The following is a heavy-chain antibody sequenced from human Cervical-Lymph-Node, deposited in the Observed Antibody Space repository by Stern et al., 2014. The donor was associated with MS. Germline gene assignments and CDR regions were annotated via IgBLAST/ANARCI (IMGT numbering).Heavy chain of an antibody. CDR1: GFTFTTRS. J-gene: IGHJ6*02. CDR2: ISSISTMT. V-gene: IGHV3-48*01. D-gene: IGHD7-27*01. Sequence: EVQLVESGGGLVQPGGSLRLSCAASGFTFTTRSINWVRQAPGKGLEWISFISSISTMTVSSDSVKDRSTISRDNAKNSLYLQMNRLRVEDTAVYYCASLNGDDYNNYGLDVWGLGTTVTVSS. CDR3: ASLNGDDYNNYGLDV.